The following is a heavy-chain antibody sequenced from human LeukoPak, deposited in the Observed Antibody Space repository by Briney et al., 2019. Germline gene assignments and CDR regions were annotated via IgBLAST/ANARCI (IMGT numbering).Heavy chain of an antibody. CDR1: GFTFSSYG. CDR2: IWYDGSNK. Sequence: GGSLRLPCAASGFTFSSYGMHWVRQAPGKGLEWVAVIWYDGSNKYYADSVKGRFTISRDNSKNTLYLQMNSLRAEDTAVYYCARELRWLQFFDYWGQGTLVTVSS. CDR3: ARELRWLQFFDY. V-gene: IGHV3-33*01. J-gene: IGHJ4*02. D-gene: IGHD5-24*01.